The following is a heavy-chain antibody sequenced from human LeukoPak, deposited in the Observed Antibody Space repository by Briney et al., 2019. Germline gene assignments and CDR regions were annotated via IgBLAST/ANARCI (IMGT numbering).Heavy chain of an antibody. J-gene: IGHJ4*02. CDR1: GFTVRSNY. V-gene: IGHV3-53*01. CDR2: IYSGGST. CDR3: ARLDDMAFDY. D-gene: IGHD3-22*01. Sequence: GGSLRLSCAASGFTVRSNYMSWVRQAPGKGLEWVSVIYSGGSTYYADSVKGRFTISRDNSKNTLYLQMNSLRAEDTAVYYCARLDDMAFDYWGQGTLVTVSS.